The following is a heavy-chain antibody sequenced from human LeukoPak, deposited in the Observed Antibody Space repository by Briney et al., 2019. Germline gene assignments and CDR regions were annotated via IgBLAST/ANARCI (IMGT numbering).Heavy chain of an antibody. CDR1: GGSISSGGYY. CDR3: ARVSYDSSGYYYGMDV. Sequence: PSETLSLTCTVSGGSISSGGYYWSWIRQHPGKGLEWIGYIYYSGSTYYNPSLKSRVTISVDTSKNQFSLKLSSVTAADTAVHYCARVSYDSSGYYYGMDVWGQGTTVTVSS. V-gene: IGHV4-31*03. J-gene: IGHJ6*02. D-gene: IGHD3-22*01. CDR2: IYYSGST.